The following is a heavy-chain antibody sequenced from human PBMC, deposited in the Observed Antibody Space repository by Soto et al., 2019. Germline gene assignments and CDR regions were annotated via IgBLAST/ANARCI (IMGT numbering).Heavy chain of an antibody. CDR3: AKGVDPYSSSPFDY. CDR1: GFTFSSYA. V-gene: IGHV3-23*01. J-gene: IGHJ4*02. Sequence: GGSLRLSCAASGFTFSSYAMSWVRQAPGKGLEWVSAISGSGGRTYYADSVKGRFTISRDNSKNTLYLQMNSLRAEDTAVYYCAKGVDPYSSSPFDYWGQGTLVTVSS. CDR2: ISGSGGRT. D-gene: IGHD6-6*01.